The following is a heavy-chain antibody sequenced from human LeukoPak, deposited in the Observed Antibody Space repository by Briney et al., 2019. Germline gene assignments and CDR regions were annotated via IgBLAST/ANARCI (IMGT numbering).Heavy chain of an antibody. CDR3: ARGGEANYYDTSGYYLYYY. CDR2: ISAHNGNT. D-gene: IGHD3-22*01. Sequence: ASVKVSCKASGYTFTSYGISWVRQAPGQGLEWMGWISAHNGNTNYAQKFQGRVTITTDESTSTAYMELSSLRSEDTAVYYCARGGEANYYDTSGYYLYYYWGQGTLVTVSS. CDR1: GYTFTSYG. V-gene: IGHV1-18*01. J-gene: IGHJ4*02.